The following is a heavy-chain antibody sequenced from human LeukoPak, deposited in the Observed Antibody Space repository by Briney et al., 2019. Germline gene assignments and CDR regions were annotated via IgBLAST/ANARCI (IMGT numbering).Heavy chain of an antibody. D-gene: IGHD3-10*01. CDR1: GFTFSSYW. J-gene: IGHJ4*02. Sequence: GGSLRLSCAASGFTFSSYWMSWVRQAPGKGLEWVANIKQDGSEKYYVASVKGRFTISRDNAKNSLYLQMNSLRAEDTAMYYCARAGQEWFGELGFDSWGQGTLVTVSS. V-gene: IGHV3-7*01. CDR2: IKQDGSEK. CDR3: ARAGQEWFGELGFDS.